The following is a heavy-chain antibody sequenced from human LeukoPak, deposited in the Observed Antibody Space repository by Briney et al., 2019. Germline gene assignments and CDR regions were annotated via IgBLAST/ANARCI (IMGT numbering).Heavy chain of an antibody. CDR1: GYTFTGYY. CDR3: ARVYDSGSYYNFGY. Sequence: ASVKVSCKASGYTFTGYYIHWVRHAPGQGLEWMGWINPNSGGTNYAQNFQGRGTMTRDTSISTACMELSRLRSDDTAVYYCARVYDSGSYYNFGYWGQGTLVTVSS. J-gene: IGHJ4*02. V-gene: IGHV1-2*02. D-gene: IGHD3-10*01. CDR2: INPNSGGT.